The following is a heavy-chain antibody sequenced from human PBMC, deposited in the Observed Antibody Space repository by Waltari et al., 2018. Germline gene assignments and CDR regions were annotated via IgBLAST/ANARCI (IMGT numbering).Heavy chain of an antibody. V-gene: IGHV4-34*01. CDR3: ARAEAAAGRNYYMDV. J-gene: IGHJ6*03. CDR1: GGSFSGYY. D-gene: IGHD6-13*01. Sequence: QVQLQQWGAGLLKPSETLSLTCAVYGGSFSGYYWSWIRQPPGKGLEWIGEINHSGSTNYNPDLKSRVTISGDTSKNQFSLKLSSVTAADTAVYYCARAEAAAGRNYYMDVWGKGTTVTVSS. CDR2: INHSGST.